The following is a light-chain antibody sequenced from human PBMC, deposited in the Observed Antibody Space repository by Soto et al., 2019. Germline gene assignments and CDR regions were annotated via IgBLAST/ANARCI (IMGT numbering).Light chain of an antibody. CDR2: AAS. CDR1: QGIRND. CDR3: LQDYNYPLT. Sequence: AIQMTQSPSSLSASVGDRVTITCRASQGIRNDLGWYQQKPGNAPKLLIYAASSLQSGVPSRFSGSGSGTDFTLTISSLQPEDFAPYYCLQDYNYPLTFGPGTKVDIK. J-gene: IGKJ3*01. V-gene: IGKV1-6*01.